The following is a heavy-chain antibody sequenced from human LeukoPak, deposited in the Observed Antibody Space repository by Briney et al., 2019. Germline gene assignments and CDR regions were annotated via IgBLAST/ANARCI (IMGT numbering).Heavy chain of an antibody. CDR2: ISGSGGST. CDR3: AKESITMIVVATSFDY. Sequence: GGSLRLSCAASGFTFSSYAMSWVRQAPGKGLEWVSAISGSGGSTYYADSVKGRFTISRDNSKNTLYLQMNSLRAEDTAVYYCAKESITMIVVATSFDYWGQGTPVTVSS. D-gene: IGHD3-22*01. V-gene: IGHV3-23*01. CDR1: GFTFSSYA. J-gene: IGHJ4*02.